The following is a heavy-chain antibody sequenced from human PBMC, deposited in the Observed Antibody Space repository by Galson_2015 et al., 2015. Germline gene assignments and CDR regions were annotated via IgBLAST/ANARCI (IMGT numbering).Heavy chain of an antibody. Sequence: QSGAEVKKPGESLTISCMGSGDSFTKYWVGCGRQTPGRGLEWMGLIYPGASDTRCSPSFRGQVTISADKSISTAYLQWSSLKASDTAMYYCVGGWDFYDSANHYIWYFDLWGRGTLVTVSS. D-gene: IGHD3-22*01. CDR2: IYPGASDT. CDR1: GDSFTKYW. CDR3: VGGWDFYDSANHYIWYFDL. J-gene: IGHJ2*01. V-gene: IGHV5-51*01.